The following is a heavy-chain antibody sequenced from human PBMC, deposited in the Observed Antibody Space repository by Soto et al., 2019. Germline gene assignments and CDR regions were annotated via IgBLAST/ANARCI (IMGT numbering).Heavy chain of an antibody. CDR2: ISYDGSNK. J-gene: IGHJ4*02. CDR1: GFTFSSYA. D-gene: IGHD3-3*01. Sequence: QVQLVESGGGVVQPGRSLRLSCAASGFTFSSYAMHWVRQAPGKGLEWVAVISYDGSNKYYADSVKGRFTISSDNSKKTLYLQMNSLRAEDTAVYYCAREQQRFLEWLLSDYLGQGTLVTVSS. CDR3: AREQQRFLEWLLSDY. V-gene: IGHV3-30-3*01.